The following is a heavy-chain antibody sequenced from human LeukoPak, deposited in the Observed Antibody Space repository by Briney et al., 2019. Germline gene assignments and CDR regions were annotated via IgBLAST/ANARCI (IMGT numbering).Heavy chain of an antibody. V-gene: IGHV3-7*01. CDR2: IKQDGSEK. D-gene: IGHD4-17*01. J-gene: IGHJ4*02. CDR3: ARNPNYGTAVPNYFDY. CDR1: GFTFSSYW. Sequence: GGSLRLSCAASGFTFSSYWMSWVRQAPGKGLEWVANIKQDGSEKYYVDSVKGRFTISRDNAKNSPYLQMNSLRAEDTAVYYCARNPNYGTAVPNYFDYWGQGTLVTVSS.